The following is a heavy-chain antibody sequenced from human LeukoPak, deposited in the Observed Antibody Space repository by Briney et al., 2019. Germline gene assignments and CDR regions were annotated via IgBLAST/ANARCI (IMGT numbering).Heavy chain of an antibody. CDR3: ARVRTGGYSYGYHPNWFDP. Sequence: SETLSLTCSVSGGSISSYYWSWIRQPPGKGLEWIGEINHSGSTNYNPSLKSRVTISVDTSKNQFSLKLSSVTAADTAVYYCARVRTGGYSYGYHPNWFDPWGQGTLVTVSS. D-gene: IGHD5-18*01. J-gene: IGHJ5*02. CDR2: INHSGST. V-gene: IGHV4-34*01. CDR1: GGSISSYY.